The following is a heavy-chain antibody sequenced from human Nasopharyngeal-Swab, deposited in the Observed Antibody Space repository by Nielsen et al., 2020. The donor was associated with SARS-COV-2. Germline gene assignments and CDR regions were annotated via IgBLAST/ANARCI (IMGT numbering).Heavy chain of an antibody. D-gene: IGHD3-10*01. CDR1: GFTFSDYA. CDR3: AKHVRRIDMIRGILRVGLGNYLDS. Sequence: GGSLRLSCAAHGFTFSDYAMSWVRQAPGKGLEWVSVIGGSGGGTYYADSVKGRFTISRDNSNTVYLQMNSLRAGDTAVYYCAKHVRRIDMIRGILRVGLGNYLDSWGQGTLVTVSS. V-gene: IGHV3-23*01. J-gene: IGHJ4*02. CDR2: IGGSGGGT.